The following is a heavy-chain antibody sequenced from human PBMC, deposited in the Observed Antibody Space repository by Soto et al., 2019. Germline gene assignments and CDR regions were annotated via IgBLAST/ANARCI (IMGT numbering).Heavy chain of an antibody. CDR2: ISGSGGST. Sequence: GGSLRLSCAASGFTFSSYAMSWVRQAPGKGLEWVSAISGSGGSTYYADSVKGRFTISRDNSKNTLYLQMNSLRAEDTAVYYCAKDIGLDCTNGVCYTLNWYFDLWGRGTLVTVSS. V-gene: IGHV3-23*01. J-gene: IGHJ2*01. CDR3: AKDIGLDCTNGVCYTLNWYFDL. D-gene: IGHD2-8*01. CDR1: GFTFSSYA.